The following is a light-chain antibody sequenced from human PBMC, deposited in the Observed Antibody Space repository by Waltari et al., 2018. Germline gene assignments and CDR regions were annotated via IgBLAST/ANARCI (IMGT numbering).Light chain of an antibody. Sequence: HSALAQPASVSGSPGQSITISCTGTSSDVGAYNYASWYQQHPGKAPRLMIYDVNNRPSGVSNRFSGSKSGNTASLTISGLQAEDEADYYCSSFTRASSWVFGGGTKLTV. CDR3: SSFTRASSWV. J-gene: IGLJ3*02. V-gene: IGLV2-14*03. CDR1: SSDVGAYNY. CDR2: DVN.